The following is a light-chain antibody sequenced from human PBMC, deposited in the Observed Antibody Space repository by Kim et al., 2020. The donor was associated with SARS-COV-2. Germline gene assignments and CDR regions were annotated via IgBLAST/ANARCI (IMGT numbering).Light chain of an antibody. V-gene: IGKV6-21*01. Sequence: EIVLTQSPDFQSVTPKDKVTITCRASQSLGSNLHWYQKKPDQSPKLLIKYASQSFSGAPSRFSDSGSGTDFTLTINSLEAEDAATYYCHQTSSLPRTFGQGTKVDIK. CDR3: HQTSSLPRT. CDR1: QSLGSN. J-gene: IGKJ1*01. CDR2: YAS.